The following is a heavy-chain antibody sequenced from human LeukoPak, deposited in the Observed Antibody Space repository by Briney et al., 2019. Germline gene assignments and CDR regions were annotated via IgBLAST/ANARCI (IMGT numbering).Heavy chain of an antibody. CDR3: ARRYCSGADCYGGDSYYYMDV. CDR2: IYYSGST. Sequence: SETLSLTCTVSGGSISSSSYYWGWIRQPPGKGLEWIGSIYYSGSTYYNPSLKSRVTISIDASKNQFSLRLTSVTAADTAVYYCARRYCSGADCYGGDSYYYMDVWGKGTTVTISS. V-gene: IGHV4-39*01. CDR1: GGSISSSSYY. J-gene: IGHJ6*03. D-gene: IGHD2-2*01.